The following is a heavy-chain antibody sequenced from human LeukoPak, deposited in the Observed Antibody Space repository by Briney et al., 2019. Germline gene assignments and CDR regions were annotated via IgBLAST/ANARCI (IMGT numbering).Heavy chain of an antibody. CDR3: ATDQTPSTIAVPGTVFDY. CDR2: IITILGIA. Sequence: ASVKVSCKASGGTFSCYAISWVRQAPGQGLEWMGGIITILGIANNAQKFRGRVTITADKSTGTAYMELSSLRSEDTAVYYCATDQTPSTIAVPGTVFDYWGQGTLVPVSS. J-gene: IGHJ4*02. D-gene: IGHD6-19*01. CDR1: GGTFSCYA. V-gene: IGHV1-69*10.